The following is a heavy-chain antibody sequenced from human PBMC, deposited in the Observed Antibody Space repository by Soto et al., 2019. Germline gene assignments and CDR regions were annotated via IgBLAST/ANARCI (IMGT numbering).Heavy chain of an antibody. D-gene: IGHD3-16*01. Sequence: PGGSLRLSCAASGFTFTSFAVSWVRQAPGKGLEWLSSISDDSSYIDYADSLRGRFTVSRDNARNSLYLQIDSLGVEDTAVYYCATPYYFNHWGPGALVTVSS. J-gene: IGHJ1*01. CDR3: ATPYYFNH. CDR1: GFTFTSFA. CDR2: ISDDSSYI. V-gene: IGHV3-21*06.